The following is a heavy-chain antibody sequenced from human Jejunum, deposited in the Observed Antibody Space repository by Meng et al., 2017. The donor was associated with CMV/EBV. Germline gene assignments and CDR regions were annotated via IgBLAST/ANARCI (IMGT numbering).Heavy chain of an antibody. J-gene: IGHJ5*02. D-gene: IGHD2-15*01. V-gene: IGHV4-59*11. CDR2: IYYSGST. Sequence: GSISSHYWTWIRQPPGKGLEWIGYIYYSGSTTYNPSLKGRVTISIDRSKNQFSLKLTSVTAADTAVYYCAKDKGCRDTTCQNWLDPWGQGTLVTVSS. CDR1: GSISSHY. CDR3: AKDKGCRDTTCQNWLDP.